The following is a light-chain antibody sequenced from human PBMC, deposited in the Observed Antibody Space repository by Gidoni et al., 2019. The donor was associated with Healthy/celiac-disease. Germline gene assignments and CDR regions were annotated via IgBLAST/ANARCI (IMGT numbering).Light chain of an antibody. CDR2: KAS. CDR1: QSISSW. V-gene: IGKV1-5*03. CDR3: QQYNSYRIT. J-gene: IGKJ5*01. Sequence: DIQMTQSPSTLSASVGDRVTITCRASQSISSWLAWYQQKPGKAPKLLIYKASSLESGVPSRFRGSGSGTEFTLTISRLQPDDFATYYCQQYNSYRITFXQXTRLEIK.